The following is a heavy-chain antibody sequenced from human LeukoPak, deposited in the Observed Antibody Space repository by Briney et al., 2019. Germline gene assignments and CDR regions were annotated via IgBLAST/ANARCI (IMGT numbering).Heavy chain of an antibody. J-gene: IGHJ4*02. D-gene: IGHD6-13*01. CDR2: INPNKGGT. Sequence: ASVTVSCKASGYTFTGYYMHWVRQAPGQGREWMGLINPNKGGTNYAQTFQGRVIMTRDTSIRTAYMALSRLRSDHHAVYYFSWEGVIAAADYWGQGTLVTVSS. V-gene: IGHV1-2*02. CDR1: GYTFTGYY. CDR3: SWEGVIAAADY.